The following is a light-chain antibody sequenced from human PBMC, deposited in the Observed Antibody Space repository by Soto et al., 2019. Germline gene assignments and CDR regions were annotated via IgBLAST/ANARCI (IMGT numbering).Light chain of an antibody. CDR1: QSVSSSY. V-gene: IGKV3-20*01. CDR3: QQYGSSYT. CDR2: GAS. J-gene: IGKJ2*01. Sequence: EIVLTQSPGTLSLSPGERATLSCRASQSVSSSYLVWYQQKPGQAPRLLIYGASSRATGIPDRFSGSGSGTDFTLTISRLEPEAFAVYYCQQYGSSYTFGQGTKLEIK.